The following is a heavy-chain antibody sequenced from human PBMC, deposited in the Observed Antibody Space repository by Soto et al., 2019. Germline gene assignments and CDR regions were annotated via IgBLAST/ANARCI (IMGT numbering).Heavy chain of an antibody. Sequence: QVQLQESGPGLVKPSQTLSLTCTVSGGSISSGDYYWSWIRQPPGKGLEWIGYINYSGSTYYNPSLKSRVTIPVDTSKNQVSLKLSSVTAADTAVYYCAASGPYYYYGMDVWGQGTTVTVSS. J-gene: IGHJ6*02. D-gene: IGHD6-6*01. V-gene: IGHV4-30-4*01. CDR3: AASGPYYYYGMDV. CDR2: INYSGST. CDR1: GGSISSGDYY.